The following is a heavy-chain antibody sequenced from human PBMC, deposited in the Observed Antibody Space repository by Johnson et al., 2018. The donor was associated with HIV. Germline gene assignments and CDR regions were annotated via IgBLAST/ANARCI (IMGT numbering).Heavy chain of an antibody. V-gene: IGHV3-53*01. D-gene: IGHD2-15*01. CDR1: GFTVSSNY. J-gene: IGHJ3*02. CDR3: AKALRILGAGVTEAFDI. CDR2: IYSGGST. Sequence: VQLVESGGGLIQPGGSLRLSCVGSGFTVSSNYMSWVRQAPGKGLEWVSVIYSGGSTFYADSVKGRFTISRDNSKNTRYLQMNSLRAEDTAGYYCAKALRILGAGVTEAFDIWGQGTMVTVSS.